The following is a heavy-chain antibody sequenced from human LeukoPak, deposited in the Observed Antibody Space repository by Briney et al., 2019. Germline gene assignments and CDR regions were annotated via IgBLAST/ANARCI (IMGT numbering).Heavy chain of an antibody. CDR2: INHSGST. Sequence: SETLSLTCAVYGGSFSGYYWSWIRQPPGKGLEWIGEINHSGSTNYNPSLKSRVTISVDTSKNQFSLKLSSVTAADTAVYYCAANWARDYFDYWGQGTLVTVSS. J-gene: IGHJ4*02. D-gene: IGHD1-1*01. V-gene: IGHV4-34*01. CDR3: AANWARDYFDY. CDR1: GGSFSGYY.